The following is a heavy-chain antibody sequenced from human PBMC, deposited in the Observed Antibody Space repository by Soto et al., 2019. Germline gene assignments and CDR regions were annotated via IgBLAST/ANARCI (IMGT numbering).Heavy chain of an antibody. CDR2: ISYDGSNK. V-gene: IGHV3-30-3*01. CDR1: GFTFSSYA. Sequence: QVQLVESGGGVVQPGRSLRLSCAASGFTFSSYAMHWVRQAPGKGLEWVAVISYDGSNKYYADSVKGRFTISRDNSKNRLYLQMNSLRAEDTAVYYCAREAPMDVWGQGTTVTVSS. J-gene: IGHJ6*02. CDR3: AREAPMDV.